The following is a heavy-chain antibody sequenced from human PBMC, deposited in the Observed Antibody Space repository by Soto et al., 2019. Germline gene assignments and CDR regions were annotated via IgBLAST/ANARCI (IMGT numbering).Heavy chain of an antibody. J-gene: IGHJ6*02. CDR1: GGSISTINW. CDR3: ARVSSSWAFGMDX. D-gene: IGHD6-13*01. Sequence: SDTLSLTFAVSGGSISTINWWTWVRQPPGKGLDWIGEIYQTGSTSYNPSLESRVTISIDKSNNQFSLKLRSVTAADTAVYYCARVSSSWAFGMDXWGQGTTVTVS. V-gene: IGHV4-4*02. CDR2: IYQTGST.